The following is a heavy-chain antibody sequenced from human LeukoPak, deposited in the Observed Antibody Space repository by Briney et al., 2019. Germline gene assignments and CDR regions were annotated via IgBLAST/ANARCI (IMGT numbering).Heavy chain of an antibody. CDR3: ARGNYYCGGDCYTAEYFQH. V-gene: IGHV3-21*01. J-gene: IGHJ1*01. D-gene: IGHD2-21*02. CDR1: GFTFINYS. Sequence: GGSLRLSCAASGFTFINYSMNWVRQAPGKGLEWVSSISGSSTYIYYADSLKGRFTISRDNAKNSLYMQMNSLRAEDTAVYYCARGNYYCGGDCYTAEYFQHWGQGTLVTVSS. CDR2: ISGSSTYI.